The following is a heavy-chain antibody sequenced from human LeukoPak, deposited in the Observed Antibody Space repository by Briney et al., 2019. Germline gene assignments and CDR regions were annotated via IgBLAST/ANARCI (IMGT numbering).Heavy chain of an antibody. Sequence: GASVKVSCKASGGTFSSYAISWVRQAPGQGLEWMGGIIPIFGTANYAQKFQGRVTITADESTSTAYMELSSLRSEDTAVYYCAISYYDFWSGYYYFGYWGQGTLVTVSS. CDR2: IIPIFGTA. V-gene: IGHV1-69*13. D-gene: IGHD3-3*01. J-gene: IGHJ4*02. CDR3: AISYYDFWSGYYYFGY. CDR1: GGTFSSYA.